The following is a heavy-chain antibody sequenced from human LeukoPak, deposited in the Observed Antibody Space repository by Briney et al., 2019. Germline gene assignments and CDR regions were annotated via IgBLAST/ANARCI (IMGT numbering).Heavy chain of an antibody. J-gene: IGHJ6*04. V-gene: IGHV3-21*01. Sequence: GGSLRLSCAASESIVSSRFMAWVRQAPGKGLEWVSSISSSGSYIYYADSVKGRFTISRDNAKNSLYLQMNSLRAEDTAVYYCAELGITMIGGVWGKGTTVTISS. CDR3: AELGITMIGGV. CDR1: ESIVSSRF. D-gene: IGHD3-10*02. CDR2: ISSSGSYI.